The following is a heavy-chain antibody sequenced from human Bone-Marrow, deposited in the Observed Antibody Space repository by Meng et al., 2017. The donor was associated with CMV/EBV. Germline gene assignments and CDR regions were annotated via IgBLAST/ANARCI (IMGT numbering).Heavy chain of an antibody. V-gene: IGHV3-48*03. D-gene: IGHD3-10*01. CDR2: ISSSGSTI. J-gene: IGHJ2*01. CDR1: GFTFSNYW. CDR3: ASADVLLSTYFDL. Sequence: GESLKISCAGSGFTFSNYWMSWVRQAPGKGLEWVSYISSSGSTIYYADSVKGRFTISRDNAKNSLYLQMNSLRAEDTAVYYCASADVLLSTYFDLWGRGTLVTVSS.